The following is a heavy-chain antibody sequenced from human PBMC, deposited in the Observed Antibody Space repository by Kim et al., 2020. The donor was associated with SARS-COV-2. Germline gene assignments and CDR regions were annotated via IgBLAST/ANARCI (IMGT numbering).Heavy chain of an antibody. CDR2: IYYSGST. J-gene: IGHJ5*02. Sequence: SETLSLTCTVSGGSISSSSYYWGWIRQPPGKGLEWIGSIYYSGSTYYNPSLKSRVTISVDTCKNQFSLKLSSVTAADTAVYYCARELGLQPTYYGSGSVGWFDPWGQGTLVTVSS. CDR1: GGSISSSSYY. CDR3: ARELGLQPTYYGSGSVGWFDP. D-gene: IGHD3-10*01. V-gene: IGHV4-39*02.